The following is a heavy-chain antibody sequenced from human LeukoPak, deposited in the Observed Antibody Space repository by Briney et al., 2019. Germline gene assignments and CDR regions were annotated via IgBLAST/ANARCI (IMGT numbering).Heavy chain of an antibody. J-gene: IGHJ4*02. Sequence: GGSLRLSCAASGFTFSSYAMSWVRQAPGKGLEWVSAISGSGGSTYYADSVKGRFTISRDNSKNTLYLQMNSLRAEDTAVYYCAKRPMGVVPAAIPLDYWGQGTLVTVSS. V-gene: IGHV3-23*01. CDR1: GFTFSSYA. CDR3: AKRPMGVVPAAIPLDY. CDR2: ISGSGGST. D-gene: IGHD2-2*01.